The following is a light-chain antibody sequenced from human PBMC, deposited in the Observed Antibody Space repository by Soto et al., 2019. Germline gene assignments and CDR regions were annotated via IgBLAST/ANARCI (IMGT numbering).Light chain of an antibody. Sequence: EIVLTQSPATLSLSPGDRATLSCRASQSIGTYLAWYQQKPGQAPSLLIYDAPNRATGIPARFSGSGSGTDFTLTISSLEPEDFAVYFCQHRSNSPPTWTFGQGTKVEIK. CDR2: DAP. J-gene: IGKJ1*01. CDR1: QSIGTY. CDR3: QHRSNSPPTWT. V-gene: IGKV3-11*01.